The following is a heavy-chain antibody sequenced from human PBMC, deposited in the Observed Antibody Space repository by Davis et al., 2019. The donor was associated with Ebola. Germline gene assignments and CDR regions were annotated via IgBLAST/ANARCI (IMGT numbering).Heavy chain of an antibody. D-gene: IGHD3-10*01. V-gene: IGHV3-23*01. CDR3: ARDATYYYGSGSPY. CDR1: GFTFSSYA. Sequence: GESLKISCAASGFTFSSYAMSWVRQAPGKGLEWVSAISGSGGSTYYADSVKGRFTISRDNSKNTLYLQMNSLRAEDTAVYYCARDATYYYGSGSPYWGQGTLVTVSS. J-gene: IGHJ4*02. CDR2: ISGSGGST.